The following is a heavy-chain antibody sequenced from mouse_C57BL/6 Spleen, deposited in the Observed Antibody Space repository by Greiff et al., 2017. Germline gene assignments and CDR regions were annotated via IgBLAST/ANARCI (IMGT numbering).Heavy chain of an antibody. CDR3: ARRGLRQEGWYFDV. J-gene: IGHJ1*03. D-gene: IGHD2-4*01. CDR2: IDPSDSYT. Sequence: QVQLKQPGAELVKPGASVKLSCKASGYTFTSYWMQWVKQRPGQGLEWIGEIDPSDSYTNYNQKFKGKATLTVDTSSSTAYMQLSSLTSEDSAVYYCARRGLRQEGWYFDVWGTGTTVTVSS. V-gene: IGHV1-50*01. CDR1: GYTFTSYW.